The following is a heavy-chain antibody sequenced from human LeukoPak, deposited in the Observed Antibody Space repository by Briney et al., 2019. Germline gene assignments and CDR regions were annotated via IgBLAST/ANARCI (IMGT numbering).Heavy chain of an antibody. J-gene: IGHJ5*02. Sequence: GGSLRLSCAASGFTFSSYGMHWVRQAPGKGLEWVAVISYDGTNKYYADSVKGRFTISRDNSKNTLYLQMNSLRAEDTAVYYCAKRPNSGSFNWFDPWGQGTLVTVSS. CDR3: AKRPNSGSFNWFDP. CDR1: GFTFSSYG. V-gene: IGHV3-30*18. D-gene: IGHD1-26*01. CDR2: ISYDGTNK.